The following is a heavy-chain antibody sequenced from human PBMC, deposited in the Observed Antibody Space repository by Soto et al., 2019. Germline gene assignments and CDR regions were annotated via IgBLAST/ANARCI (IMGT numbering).Heavy chain of an antibody. D-gene: IGHD6-13*01. CDR1: GFTFSSYA. J-gene: IGHJ3*02. CDR2: ISYDGSNK. Sequence: GGSLRLSCAASGFTFSSYAMHWVRQAPGKGLEWVAVISYDGSNKYYADSVKGRFTISRDNSKNTLYLQMNSLRAEDTAVYYCARDSVNGSSWGRAFDIWGQGTMVTVSS. CDR3: ARDSVNGSSWGRAFDI. V-gene: IGHV3-30-3*01.